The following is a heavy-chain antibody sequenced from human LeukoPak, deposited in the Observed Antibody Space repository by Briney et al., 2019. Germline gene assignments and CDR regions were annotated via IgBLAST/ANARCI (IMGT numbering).Heavy chain of an antibody. V-gene: IGHV3-30*03. J-gene: IGHJ1*01. CDR1: GFTFSSYG. CDR3: VRDGSYCSGGTCCTGEYFQY. CDR2: ISYDGSNK. D-gene: IGHD2-15*01. Sequence: GGSLRLSCAASGFTFSSYGMHWVRQAPGKGLEWVAVISYDGSNKYYADSVKGRFTISRDNSKNTLYLQMHSLSAEDTAVYYCVRDGSYCSGGTCCTGEYFQYWGQGTLVTVSP.